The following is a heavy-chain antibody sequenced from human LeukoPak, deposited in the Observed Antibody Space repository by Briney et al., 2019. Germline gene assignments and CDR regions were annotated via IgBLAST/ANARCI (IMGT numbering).Heavy chain of an antibody. D-gene: IGHD6-6*01. Sequence: SETLSLTCAVYGGSFSGYYWSWIRQPPGKGLEWIGEINHSGSTNYNPSLKSRVTISVDTSKNQFSLKLSSVTAADTAVYYCARAAYSSSSEVPYFDYWGQGTLVTVSS. CDR3: ARAAYSSSSEVPYFDY. CDR2: INHSGST. V-gene: IGHV4-34*01. J-gene: IGHJ4*02. CDR1: GGSFSGYY.